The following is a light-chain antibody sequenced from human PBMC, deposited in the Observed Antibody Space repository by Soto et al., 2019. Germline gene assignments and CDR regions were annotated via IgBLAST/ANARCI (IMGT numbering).Light chain of an antibody. Sequence: EIVLTQSPATLSLSPGESATLSCRATRSVSSYLALYQQKLGQAPRLLIYDASSRPTDIPARFSGSGSGTDFTLTISSLEPEDFALYYCQQRSNWPITFGQGTRLEIK. CDR3: QQRSNWPIT. CDR2: DAS. V-gene: IGKV3-11*01. CDR1: RSVSSY. J-gene: IGKJ5*01.